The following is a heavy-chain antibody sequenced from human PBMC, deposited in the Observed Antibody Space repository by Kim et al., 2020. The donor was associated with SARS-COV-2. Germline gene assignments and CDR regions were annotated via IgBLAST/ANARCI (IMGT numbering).Heavy chain of an antibody. Sequence: SETLSLTCTVSGGSLSSSSYYWGWIRQPPGKGLEWIGTAYYSGNTYYNPSLKSRVTISVDTSKNQFSLKLGSVTAADMAVYYCARHQRYSSGWYAAFYY. V-gene: IGHV4-39*01. J-gene: IGHJ6*01. CDR2: AYYSGNT. D-gene: IGHD6-19*01. CDR3: ARHQRYSSGWYAAFYY. CDR1: GGSLSSSSYY.